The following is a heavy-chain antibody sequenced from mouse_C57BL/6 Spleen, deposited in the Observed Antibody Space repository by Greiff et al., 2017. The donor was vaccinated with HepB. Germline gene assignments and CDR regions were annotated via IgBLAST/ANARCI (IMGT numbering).Heavy chain of an antibody. CDR1: GYTFTDYE. CDR3: TRYSITTVVEDY. CDR2: IDPETGGT. V-gene: IGHV1-15*01. D-gene: IGHD1-1*01. J-gene: IGHJ2*01. Sequence: VQLQQSGAELVRPGASVTLSCKASGYTFTDYEMHWVKQTPVHGLEWIGAIDPETGGTAYNQKFKGKAILTADKSSSTAYMELRSLTSEDSAVYYCTRYSITTVVEDYWGQGTTLTVSS.